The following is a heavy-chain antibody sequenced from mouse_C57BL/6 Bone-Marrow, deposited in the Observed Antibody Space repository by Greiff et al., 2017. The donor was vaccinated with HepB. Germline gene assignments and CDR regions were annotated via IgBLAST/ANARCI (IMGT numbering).Heavy chain of an antibody. CDR3: ARHEDGTMVTTVVPPWFAY. D-gene: IGHD2-2*01. CDR2: FYPGSGSI. J-gene: IGHJ3*01. CDR1: GYTFTEYT. V-gene: IGHV1-62-2*01. Sequence: VQLVESGAELVKPGASVKLSCKASGYTFTEYTIHWVKQRSGQGLEWIGWFYPGSGSIKYNEKFKDKATLTADKSSSTVYMELSRLTSEDSAVYFCARHEDGTMVTTVVPPWFAYWGQGTLVTVSA.